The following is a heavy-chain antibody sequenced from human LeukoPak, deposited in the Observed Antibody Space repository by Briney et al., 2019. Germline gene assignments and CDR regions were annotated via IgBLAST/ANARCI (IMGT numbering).Heavy chain of an antibody. CDR1: GFTFSAHY. J-gene: IGHJ6*02. D-gene: IGHD3-10*01. Sequence: GRSLRLSCAASGFTFSAHYMSWVRQALGKGLEWISYISDSGNTIFYADSVKGRFTISRDNGKNSLSLQLNSLAVEDTAIYYCARDRQPSSYIGMDVWGQGTTVTVSS. CDR3: ARDRQPSSYIGMDV. CDR2: ISDSGNTI. V-gene: IGHV3-11*01.